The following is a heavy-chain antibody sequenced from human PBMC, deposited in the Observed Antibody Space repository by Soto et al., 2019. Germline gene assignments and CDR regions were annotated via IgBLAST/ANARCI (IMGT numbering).Heavy chain of an antibody. CDR1: GFSLSTSGVG. CDR2: IYWDDDK. J-gene: IGHJ4*02. V-gene: IGHV2-5*02. CDR3: ARTPASPYSSGWYFDY. Sequence: ESGPTLVNPTQTLTLTCTFSGFSLSTSGVGVGWIRQPPGKALEWLALIYWDDDKRYSPSLKSRLTITKDTSKNQVVLTMTNMDPVDTATYYCARTPASPYSSGWYFDYWGQGTLVTVSS. D-gene: IGHD6-19*01.